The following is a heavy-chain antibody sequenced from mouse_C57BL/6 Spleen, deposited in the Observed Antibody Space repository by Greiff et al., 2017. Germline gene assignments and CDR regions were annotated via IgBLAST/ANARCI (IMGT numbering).Heavy chain of an antibody. D-gene: IGHD2-4*01. Sequence: QVQLQQPGAELVRPGSSVKLSCKASGYTFTSYWMDWVKQRPGQGLEWIGNIYPSDSETHYNQKFKDKATLTVDKSSSTAYMQLSSLTSEDSAVYYCARGGDYGPYYFDYWGQGTTLTVAS. CDR1: GYTFTSYW. CDR3: ARGGDYGPYYFDY. V-gene: IGHV1-61*01. CDR2: IYPSDSET. J-gene: IGHJ2*01.